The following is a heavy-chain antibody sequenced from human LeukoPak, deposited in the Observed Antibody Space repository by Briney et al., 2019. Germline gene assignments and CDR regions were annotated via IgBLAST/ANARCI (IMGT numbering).Heavy chain of an antibody. CDR1: GFTFTSSA. J-gene: IGHJ5*02. D-gene: IGHD3-22*01. CDR3: AAVPITMIANNWFDP. Sequence: SVKVSCKASGFTFTSSAVQWVRQARGQRLEWIGWIVVGSGNTNYSQKFQERVTITRDMSTSTAYMELSSLRSEDTAVYYCAAVPITMIANNWFDPWGQGTLVTVSS. V-gene: IGHV1-58*01. CDR2: IVVGSGNT.